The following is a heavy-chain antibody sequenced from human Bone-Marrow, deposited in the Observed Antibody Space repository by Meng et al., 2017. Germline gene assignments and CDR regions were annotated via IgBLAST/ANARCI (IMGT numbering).Heavy chain of an antibody. D-gene: IGHD2-2*01. V-gene: IGHV1-8*01. J-gene: IGHJ4*02. CDR3: ARAGNPPAAGEFDY. CDR2: MNPNSGNT. Sequence: ASVKVSCKASGYTFTSYDINWVRQATGQGLEWMGWMNPNSGNTGYAQKFQGRVTMTRDTSISTAYMELSRLRSDDTAVYYCARAGNPPAAGEFDYWGQGTLVTVSS. CDR1: GYTFTSYD.